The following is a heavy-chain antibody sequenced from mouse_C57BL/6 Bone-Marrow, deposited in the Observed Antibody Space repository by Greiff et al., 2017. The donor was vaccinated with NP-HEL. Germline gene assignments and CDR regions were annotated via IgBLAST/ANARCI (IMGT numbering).Heavy chain of an antibody. Sequence: SGPELVKPGASVKISCKASGYTFTDYYMNWVTQSHGKSLEWIGDINPNNGGTSYNQKFKGKATLTVDKSSSTAYMELRSLTSEDSAVYYCAREKQYYGSSGYWGQGTTLTVSS. J-gene: IGHJ2*01. D-gene: IGHD1-1*01. V-gene: IGHV1-26*01. CDR2: INPNNGGT. CDR3: AREKQYYGSSGY. CDR1: GYTFTDYY.